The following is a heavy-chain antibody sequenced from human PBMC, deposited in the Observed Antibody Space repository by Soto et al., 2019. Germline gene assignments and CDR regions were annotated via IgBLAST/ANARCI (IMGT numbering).Heavy chain of an antibody. V-gene: IGHV3-23*01. Sequence: GGSLRLSCAASGFTFSTYAMSWVRQAPGKGLEWVSAISGSGDNTRYADSVKGRFTISRDNSKNTLFLQMNSLRAEDTALYYCATDGRHGSERSTYFDYWGQGTVVTVSS. CDR3: ATDGRHGSERSTYFDY. CDR2: ISGSGDNT. J-gene: IGHJ4*02. D-gene: IGHD1-1*01. CDR1: GFTFSTYA.